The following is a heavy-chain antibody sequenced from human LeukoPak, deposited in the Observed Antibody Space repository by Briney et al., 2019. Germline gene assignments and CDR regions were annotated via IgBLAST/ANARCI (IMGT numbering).Heavy chain of an antibody. CDR1: GFTFTGHS. J-gene: IGHJ4*02. CDR3: AREKQSGGTSFDY. Sequence: PGGSLRLSRVASGFTFTGHSMHWVRQAPGKGLEWVAVVGVDERTIFYADSLKGRFTVSRDNSKNTVYLQMNSLRDEDTAFYYCAREKQSGGTSFDYWGQGSLVSVSS. D-gene: IGHD1-26*01. CDR2: VGVDERTI. V-gene: IGHV3-30*04.